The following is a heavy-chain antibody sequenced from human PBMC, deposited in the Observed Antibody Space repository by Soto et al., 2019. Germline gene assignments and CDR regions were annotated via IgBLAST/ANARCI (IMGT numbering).Heavy chain of an antibody. V-gene: IGHV1-69*13. CDR1: GGTFSSYA. D-gene: IGHD3-22*01. Sequence: SVKVSCKASGGTFSSYAISWVRQAPGQGLEWMGGIIPIFGTANYAQKFQGRVTITADESTSTAYMELSSLRSEDTAVYYCATGGTMTIGFDYWGQGTLVTVSS. CDR2: IIPIFGTA. J-gene: IGHJ4*02. CDR3: ATGGTMTIGFDY.